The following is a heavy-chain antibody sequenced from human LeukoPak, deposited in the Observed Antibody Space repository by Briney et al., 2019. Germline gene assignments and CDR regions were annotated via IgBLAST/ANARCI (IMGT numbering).Heavy chain of an antibody. CDR3: ARDWRRAAGPPYYGSGSPNHRGAFDI. V-gene: IGHV4-4*02. CDR2: IYQSGST. CDR1: GDSISSSNW. J-gene: IGHJ3*02. D-gene: IGHD3-10*01. Sequence: SETLSLTCAVSGDSISSSNWGGGVRQPPGEGLGGSGEIYQSGSTNYNPSLKRRVTISVDKSNNQFSLKLRSVTAADTAVYYCARDWRRAAGPPYYGSGSPNHRGAFDIWGQGTMVTVSS.